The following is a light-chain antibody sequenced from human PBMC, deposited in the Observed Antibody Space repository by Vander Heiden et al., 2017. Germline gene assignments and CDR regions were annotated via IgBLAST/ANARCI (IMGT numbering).Light chain of an antibody. CDR1: SSDVGGYNY. V-gene: IGLV2-14*01. J-gene: IGLJ3*02. CDR3: SSYTSSSRV. CDR2: EVS. Sequence: QSALTQPASVSGSPGQSITNSCTGTSSDVGGYNYVSWYQQHPGKAPKLMIDEVSNRPSGVSNRFSGSKSGNTASLTISGLQAEDEADYYCSSYTSSSRVFGGGTKLTVL.